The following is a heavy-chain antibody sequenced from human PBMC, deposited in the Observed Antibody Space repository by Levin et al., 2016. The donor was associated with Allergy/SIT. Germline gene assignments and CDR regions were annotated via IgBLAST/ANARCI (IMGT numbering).Heavy chain of an antibody. CDR1: GFTFSSYW. V-gene: IGHV3-74*01. CDR2: INSDGSST. CDR3: ARFSSGYYPNAFDI. Sequence: GGSLRLSCAASGFTFSSYWMHWVRQAPGKGLVWVSRINSDGSSTSYADSVKGRFTISRDNAKNTLYLQMNSLRAEDTAVYYCARFSSGYYPNAFDIWGQGTMVTVSS. D-gene: IGHD3-22*01. J-gene: IGHJ3*02.